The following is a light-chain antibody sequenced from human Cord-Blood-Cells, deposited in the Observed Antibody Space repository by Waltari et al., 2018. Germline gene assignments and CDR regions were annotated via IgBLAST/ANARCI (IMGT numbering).Light chain of an antibody. CDR2: KAS. V-gene: IGKV1-5*03. J-gene: IGKJ2*01. Sequence: DIQMTQSPSTLSASVGDRVTITCQASQSISNWLAWYQQKPGKAPKLLIYKASSLESGVPSMFSVSGSGTEFSLTISSLQPDDFATYYCQQYNSYSTFGQGTKLEIK. CDR1: QSISNW. CDR3: QQYNSYST.